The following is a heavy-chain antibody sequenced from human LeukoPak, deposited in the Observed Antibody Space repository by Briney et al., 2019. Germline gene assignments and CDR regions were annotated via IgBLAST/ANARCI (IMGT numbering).Heavy chain of an antibody. CDR3: ARDRPGIMITFGGVMNI. Sequence: PGGSLRLSCAASGFTFDDYGMSWVRQAPGKGLEWVSGIDWNGGATGYADSVKGRFTISRDNAKNSLYLQMNSLRAEDTALYYCARDRPGIMITFGGVMNIWGQGTMVTV. V-gene: IGHV3-20*04. D-gene: IGHD3-16*01. J-gene: IGHJ3*02. CDR2: IDWNGGAT. CDR1: GFTFDDYG.